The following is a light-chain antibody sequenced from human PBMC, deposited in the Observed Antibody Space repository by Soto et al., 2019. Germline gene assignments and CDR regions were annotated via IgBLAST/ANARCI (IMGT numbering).Light chain of an antibody. Sequence: QSALTQPPSASVSPGQSVTISCTGTSSDVAGSDYVSWYQQHPGKAPKLIIYEVTKRPAGVPDRFSGSKSGNTASLTVSGLQADDESYYYCSSFARGDNPHVLFGGGTKLTVL. CDR1: SSDVAGSDY. CDR3: SSFARGDNPHVL. J-gene: IGLJ2*01. V-gene: IGLV2-8*01. CDR2: EVT.